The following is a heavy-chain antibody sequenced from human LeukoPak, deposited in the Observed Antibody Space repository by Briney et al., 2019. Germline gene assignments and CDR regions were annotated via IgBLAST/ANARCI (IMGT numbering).Heavy chain of an antibody. D-gene: IGHD3-10*01. CDR1: GGSISLYY. Sequence: SETLSLTCTVSGGSISLYYWSWIRQPPGKGLEWIGYFYDTRSPKYNPSLERRVTISVDMSRSQFSLNLTSVTAADTAVYYCARGRGSLTYWGEGTLATVSS. J-gene: IGHJ4*02. CDR3: ARGRGSLTY. CDR2: FYDTRSP. V-gene: IGHV4-59*01.